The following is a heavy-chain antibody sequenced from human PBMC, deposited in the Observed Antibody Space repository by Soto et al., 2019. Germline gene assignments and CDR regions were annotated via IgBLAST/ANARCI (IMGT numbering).Heavy chain of an antibody. Sequence: GGSLRLSCAAPRFTFSSYWMHWVRHAPGKGLVWVSRINSDGSSTSYADSVKGRFTISRDNAKNTLYLQMNSLRAEDTAVYYCARDYGPTYNWSWSRVYYYYYGMDVWGQGTTVTVSS. CDR2: INSDGSST. J-gene: IGHJ6*02. V-gene: IGHV3-74*01. CDR1: RFTFSSYW. D-gene: IGHD1-20*01. CDR3: ARDYGPTYNWSWSRVYYYYYGMDV.